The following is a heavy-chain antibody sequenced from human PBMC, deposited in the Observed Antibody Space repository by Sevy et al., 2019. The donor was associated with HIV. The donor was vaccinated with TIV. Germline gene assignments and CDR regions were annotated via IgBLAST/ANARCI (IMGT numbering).Heavy chain of an antibody. CDR1: GFTFSSYA. D-gene: IGHD2-15*01. Sequence: GGSQRLSCAASGFTFSSYAMHWVRQAPGKGLEWVAVISYDGSNKYYADSVKGRFTISRDNSKNTLYLQMNSLRAEDTAVYYCARDGGVVVAADYFDYWGQGTLVTVSS. J-gene: IGHJ4*02. CDR2: ISYDGSNK. CDR3: ARDGGVVVAADYFDY. V-gene: IGHV3-30-3*01.